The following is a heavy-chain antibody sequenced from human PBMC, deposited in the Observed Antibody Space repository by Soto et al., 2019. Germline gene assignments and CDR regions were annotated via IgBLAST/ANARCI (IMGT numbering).Heavy chain of an antibody. V-gene: IGHV4-34*01. CDR3: ARDKITGLFDY. Sequence: QVQLQQWGAGLLKPSETLSLTCAVYGGSFSGYYWTWIRQPPGTGLEWIGEINHSGSTNYNPSLKSRVTISIDTSKNQFSLKLTSVPAADTAVYYCARDKITGLFDYWGQGTLVTVSS. CDR1: GGSFSGYY. J-gene: IGHJ4*02. CDR2: INHSGST. D-gene: IGHD2-8*02.